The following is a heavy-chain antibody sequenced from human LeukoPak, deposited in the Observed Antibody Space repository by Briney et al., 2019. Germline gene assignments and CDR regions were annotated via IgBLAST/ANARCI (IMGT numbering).Heavy chain of an antibody. V-gene: IGHV3-21*01. CDR3: ASRDYEIYYYGMDV. J-gene: IGHJ6*02. D-gene: IGHD4-17*01. CDR2: ISSSSSYI. CDR1: GFTFSSYG. Sequence: GGSLRLSCAASGFTFSSYGMHWVRQAPGKGLEWVSSISSSSSYIYYADSVKGRFTISRDNAKNSLYLQMNSLRAEDTAVYYCASRDYEIYYYGMDVWGQGTTVTVSS.